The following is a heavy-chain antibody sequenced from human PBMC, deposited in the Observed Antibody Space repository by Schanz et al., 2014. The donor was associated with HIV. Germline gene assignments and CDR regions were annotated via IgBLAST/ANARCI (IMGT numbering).Heavy chain of an antibody. D-gene: IGHD3-22*01. Sequence: QVQLLESGGGVVQPVLRLSCAASGFSFSNYGMHWVRQAPGKGLEWVEVISFDGSNKYYADSVKGRFTISRDNSKNMLFLQMNSLRAEDTAVYYCAKDISNYDDSSAFDYWGQGTLVSVPS. J-gene: IGHJ4*02. CDR2: ISFDGSNK. CDR1: GFSFSNYG. V-gene: IGHV3-30*18. CDR3: AKDISNYDDSSAFDY.